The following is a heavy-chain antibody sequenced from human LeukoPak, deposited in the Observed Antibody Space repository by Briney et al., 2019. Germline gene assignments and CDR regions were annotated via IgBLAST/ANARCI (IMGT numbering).Heavy chain of an antibody. Sequence: GGSLRLSCVASGFTFSRYWMSWVRQAPGKWLEWVANIKQDGSMKYYVDSVKGRFTISRDNAKNSLNLQMNSLRAEDTAVYYCARDGYYYDSSGYYGFAWDYWGQGALVTVSS. D-gene: IGHD3-22*01. V-gene: IGHV3-7*01. J-gene: IGHJ4*02. CDR1: GFTFSRYW. CDR3: ARDGYYYDSSGYYGFAWDY. CDR2: IKQDGSMK.